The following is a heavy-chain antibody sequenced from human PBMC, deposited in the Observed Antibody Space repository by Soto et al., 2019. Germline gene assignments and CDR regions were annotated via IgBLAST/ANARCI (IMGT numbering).Heavy chain of an antibody. CDR1: GFTFSSYS. CDR2: ISSSSSTI. V-gene: IGHV3-48*02. D-gene: IGHD3-3*01. CDR3: ARGRRVTIFAVVSRHDAFDI. J-gene: IGHJ3*02. Sequence: VGSLRLSCAASGFTFSSYSMNWVRQAPGKGLEWVSYISSSSSTIYYADSVKGRFTISRDNAKNSLYLQMNSLRDEDTAVHYCARGRRVTIFAVVSRHDAFDIWGQGPMVTVS.